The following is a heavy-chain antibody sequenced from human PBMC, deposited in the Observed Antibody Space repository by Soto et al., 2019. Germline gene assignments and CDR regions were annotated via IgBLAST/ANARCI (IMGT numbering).Heavy chain of an antibody. D-gene: IGHD6-6*01. V-gene: IGHV4-59*01. J-gene: IGHJ4*02. CDR2: VYYTGST. Sequence: LSLTCRVSGGSMSGYYWSWIRQAPGKGLEWIGYVYYTGSTNYNPSLQSRVTISVDTSNKQFSLSLRLVTAADTAVYFCARSIAVPSSHIDHWGQGIRVTVSS. CDR3: ARSIAVPSSHIDH. CDR1: GGSMSGYY.